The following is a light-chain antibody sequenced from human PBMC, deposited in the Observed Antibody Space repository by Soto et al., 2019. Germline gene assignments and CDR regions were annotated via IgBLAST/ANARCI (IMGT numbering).Light chain of an antibody. CDR3: TSYAGNNNLV. V-gene: IGLV2-8*01. Sequence: QSALTQPPSASGSPGQSVTISCTGTDSNYVSWYQQHPVKAPKLLIYEVVKRPSGVPDRFSGSKSGNTASLTVSGLQAEDEADYHCTSYAGNNNLVFGGGTKLTVL. CDR1: DSNY. CDR2: EVV. J-gene: IGLJ2*01.